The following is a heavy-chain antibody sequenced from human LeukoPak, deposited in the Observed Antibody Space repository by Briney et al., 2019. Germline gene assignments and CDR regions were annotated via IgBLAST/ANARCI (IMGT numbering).Heavy chain of an antibody. D-gene: IGHD2-15*01. CDR2: INQGGSEK. CDR1: RFTFSSYW. V-gene: IGHV3-7*01. CDR3: ARRSGGSWYYYFGMDV. Sequence: GGSLRLSCAASRFTFSSYWMSWVRQAPGKGLEWVAYINQGGSEKYYVDSVKGRFTISRDNAKNSLYLQMNSLRAEDTAVYYSARRSGGSWYYYFGMDVWGQGTTVTVSS. J-gene: IGHJ6*02.